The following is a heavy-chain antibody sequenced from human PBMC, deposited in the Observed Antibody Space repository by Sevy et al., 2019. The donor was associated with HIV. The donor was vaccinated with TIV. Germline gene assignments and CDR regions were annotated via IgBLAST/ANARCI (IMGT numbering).Heavy chain of an antibody. CDR2: ISYDGSRK. V-gene: IGHV3-30*14. D-gene: IGHD1-26*01. CDR1: GFTFSSYT. J-gene: IGHJ4*02. CDR3: ARDLALSGSYSWLAY. Sequence: GGSLRLSCAASGFTFSSYTMHWVRQAPGKGLEWVAFISYDGSRKYYADSVKGRFTISRDNSKNTLYLQMNKLRAEDTAVCYCARDLALSGSYSWLAYWGQGTLVTVSS.